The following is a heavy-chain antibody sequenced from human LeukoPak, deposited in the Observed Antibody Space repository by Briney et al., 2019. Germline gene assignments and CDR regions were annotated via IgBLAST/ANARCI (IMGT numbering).Heavy chain of an antibody. CDR1: GFTFDAYA. CDR3: AKEHSASGSVDY. CDR2: IGGHGGST. D-gene: IGHD1-26*01. V-gene: IGHV3-43*02. J-gene: IGHJ4*02. Sequence: PGGSLRPSCAASGFTFDAYAMYWVRQAPGKGLECVSLIGGHGGSTYYADSVKGRFTISRDNSKNSLYLQMNSLRTEDTALYYCAKEHSASGSVDYWGQGTLVTVSS.